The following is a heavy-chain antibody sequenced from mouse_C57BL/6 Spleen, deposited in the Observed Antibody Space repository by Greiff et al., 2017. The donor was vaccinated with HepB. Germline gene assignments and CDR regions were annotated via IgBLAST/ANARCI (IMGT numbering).Heavy chain of an antibody. Sequence: QVQLQQPGAELVKPGASVKLSCKASGYTFTSYWMHWVKQRPGQGLEWIGMIHPNSGSTNYNEKFKSKATLTVDKSSSTAYMQLSSLTSEDSAVYYCARSRNSVRLFAFWGQGTLVTVSA. CDR3: ARSRNSVRLFAF. CDR1: GYTFTSYW. CDR2: IHPNSGST. J-gene: IGHJ3*01. V-gene: IGHV1-64*01. D-gene: IGHD2-1*01.